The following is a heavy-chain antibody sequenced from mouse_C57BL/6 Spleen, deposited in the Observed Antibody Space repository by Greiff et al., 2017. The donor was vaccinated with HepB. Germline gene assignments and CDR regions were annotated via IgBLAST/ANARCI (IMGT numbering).Heavy chain of an antibody. D-gene: IGHD1-1*01. V-gene: IGHV1-69*01. CDR3: ARSTTVVPYYFDC. Sequence: QVQLQQPGAELVMPGASVKLSCKASGYTFTSYWMHWVKQRPGQGLEWIGEIDPSDSYTNYNQKFKGKSTLTVDKSSSTAYMQLSSLTSEDSAVYYCARSTTVVPYYFDCWGQGTTLTVSS. CDR2: IDPSDSYT. CDR1: GYTFTSYW. J-gene: IGHJ2*01.